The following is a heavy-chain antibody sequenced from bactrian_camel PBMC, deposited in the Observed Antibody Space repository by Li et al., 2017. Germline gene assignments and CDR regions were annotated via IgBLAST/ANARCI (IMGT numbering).Heavy chain of an antibody. Sequence: VQLVESGGGSVQAGGSLRTSCVASGPITLTNTCMAWFRQAPGKAREGVASVDIDGRAKYVDSVQGRFTISKDNDTNTVYLDMTDLKPEDTAKYYCAAAKDQWARIPVFHAALFRAWGQGTQVTVS. D-gene: IGHD2*01. CDR3: AAAKDQWARIPVFHAALFRA. V-gene: IGHV3S53*01. J-gene: IGHJ6*01. CDR1: GPITLTNTC. CDR2: VDIDGRA.